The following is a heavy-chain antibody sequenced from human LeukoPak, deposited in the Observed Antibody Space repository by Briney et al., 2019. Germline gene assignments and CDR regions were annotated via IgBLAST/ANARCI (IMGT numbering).Heavy chain of an antibody. CDR1: GGSFSGYY. V-gene: IGHV4-34*01. CDR2: INHSGST. CDR3: ASRSSIAARGRFDP. J-gene: IGHJ5*02. D-gene: IGHD6-6*01. Sequence: SETLSLTCAVYGGSFSGYYWSWIRQPPGKGLEWIGEINHSGSTNYNPSLKSRVTISVDTSKNQFSLKLSSVTAADTAVYYCASRSSIAARGRFDPWGQGTLVTVSS.